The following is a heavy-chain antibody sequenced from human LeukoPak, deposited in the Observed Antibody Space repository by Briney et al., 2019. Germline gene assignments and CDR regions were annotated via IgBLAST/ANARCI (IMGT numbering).Heavy chain of an antibody. V-gene: IGHV1-69*04. CDR1: GGTFSSYA. CDR2: IIPILGIA. Sequence: SVKVSCKASGGTFSSYAISWVRQAPGQGLEWMGRIIPILGIANYAQKFQRRVTITADKSTSTAYMELSSLRSEDTAVYYCARAGYSGYDLGYWGQGTLVTVSS. CDR3: ARAGYSGYDLGY. J-gene: IGHJ4*02. D-gene: IGHD5-12*01.